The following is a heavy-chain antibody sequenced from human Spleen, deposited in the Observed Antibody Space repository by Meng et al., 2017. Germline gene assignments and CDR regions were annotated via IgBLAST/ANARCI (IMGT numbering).Heavy chain of an antibody. J-gene: IGHJ4*02. CDR1: GGSVTSDSYY. V-gene: IGHV4-61*01. Sequence: QGPQQASARGLVRPSATPSPTSGVAGGSVTSDSYYWHWIRQSPGKGVEWIAYIYSSGSTNYNPSLKSRVTISVGKSNNQFSLKLSSVTAADTAVYYCARGGGDRDGYNFVYWGQGTLVTVSS. CDR2: IYSSGST. CDR3: ARGGGDRDGYNFVY. D-gene: IGHD5-24*01.